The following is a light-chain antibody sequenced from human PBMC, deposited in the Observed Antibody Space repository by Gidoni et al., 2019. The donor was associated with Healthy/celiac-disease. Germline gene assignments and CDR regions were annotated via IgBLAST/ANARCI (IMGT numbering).Light chain of an antibody. CDR2: DAS. Sequence: DIQMTQSPSSLSASVGDRVTITCQASQDIYNYLNWYQQKPGKAPKLLIYDASNLETGVPSRFSGSGSGTDFTLTISSLQPEDIATYYCQQYDNLPTFGQGTRLEIK. CDR1: QDIYNY. J-gene: IGKJ5*01. V-gene: IGKV1-33*01. CDR3: QQYDNLPT.